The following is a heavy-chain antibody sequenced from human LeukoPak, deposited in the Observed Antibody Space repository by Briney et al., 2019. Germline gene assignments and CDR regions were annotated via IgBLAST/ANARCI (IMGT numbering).Heavy chain of an antibody. V-gene: IGHV3-23*01. CDR3: AKDHLGITMVRGVPDY. CDR2: ISGSGGST. Sequence: PGGSLRLSCAASGFTFSSYAMSWVRQAPGEGLEWVSAISGSGGSTYYADSVKGRFTISRDNSKNTLYLQMNSLRAEDTAVYYCAKDHLGITMVRGVPDYWGQGTLVTVSS. CDR1: GFTFSSYA. D-gene: IGHD3-10*01. J-gene: IGHJ4*02.